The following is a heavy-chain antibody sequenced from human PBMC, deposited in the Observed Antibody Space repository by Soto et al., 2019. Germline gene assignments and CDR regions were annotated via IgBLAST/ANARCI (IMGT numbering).Heavy chain of an antibody. CDR2: IYYSGST. J-gene: IGHJ6*02. V-gene: IGHV4-31*03. Sequence: PSETLSLTCTVSGGSISSGGYYWSWIRQHPGKGLEWIGYIYYSGSTYYNPSLKSRVTILVDTAKNQFSLKLSFVTDADMAVYYCAMTTVTHYYYYYGMDVWGQGTAVTVSS. CDR1: GGSISSGGYY. CDR3: AMTTVTHYYYYYGMDV. D-gene: IGHD4-17*01.